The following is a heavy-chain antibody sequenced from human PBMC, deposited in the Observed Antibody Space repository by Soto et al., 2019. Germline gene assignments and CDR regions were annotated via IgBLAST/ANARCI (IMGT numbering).Heavy chain of an antibody. J-gene: IGHJ4*02. V-gene: IGHV4-34*01. CDR3: ARGRPYYDILTAYSHYFDY. Sequence: PSETLSLSCAVYGGSFSGYYWSWIRQPPGKGLEWIGEINHSGSTNYNPSLKSRVTISVDTSKNQFSLKLSSVTAADTAVYYCARGRPYYDILTAYSHYFDYWGQGTLVTVS. D-gene: IGHD3-9*01. CDR2: INHSGST. CDR1: GGSFSGYY.